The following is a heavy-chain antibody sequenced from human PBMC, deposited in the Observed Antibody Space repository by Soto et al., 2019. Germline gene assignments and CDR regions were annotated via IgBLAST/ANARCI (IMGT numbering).Heavy chain of an antibody. CDR3: TTGLSNGYYNFDY. Sequence: ESGGGLVKPGGSLRLSCAASGFTFSNAWMSWVRQAPGKGLEWVGRIKGEADGGTTDYAAPVKGRITISRDHSKDTLYLHMNRLKTEDTAVYYCTTGLSNGYYNFDYWGQGTPVTVSS. CDR1: GFTFSNAW. D-gene: IGHD3-22*01. J-gene: IGHJ4*02. V-gene: IGHV3-15*01. CDR2: IKGEADGGTT.